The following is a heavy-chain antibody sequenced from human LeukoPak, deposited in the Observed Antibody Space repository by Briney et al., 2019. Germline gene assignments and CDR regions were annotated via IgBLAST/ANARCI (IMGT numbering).Heavy chain of an antibody. Sequence: GGSLRLSCAASGFTFSSYWMHWVRHAPGKGLVWVSRIKSDGSSTNYADSVKGRFTISRDNAKNTLYLQMNNLRAGDTAVYYCARNLYCTSTSCPLDYWGQGTLVTVSS. CDR3: ARNLYCTSTSCPLDY. D-gene: IGHD2-2*01. V-gene: IGHV3-74*01. CDR1: GFTFSSYW. CDR2: IKSDGSST. J-gene: IGHJ4*02.